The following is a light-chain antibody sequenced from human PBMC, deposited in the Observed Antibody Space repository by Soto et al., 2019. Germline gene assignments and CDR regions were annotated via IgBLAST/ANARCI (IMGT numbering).Light chain of an antibody. J-gene: IGKJ1*01. Sequence: EIVLTQSPATLSLSPGETATLSCRASQSVSSYLAWYQQKPGQAPSLLIYDASNRATGIPARFSGSGSGTDFTLTIRILEPEDFAVYYCQQRSNWPPWTFGQGTKVEIK. CDR1: QSVSSY. V-gene: IGKV3-11*01. CDR3: QQRSNWPPWT. CDR2: DAS.